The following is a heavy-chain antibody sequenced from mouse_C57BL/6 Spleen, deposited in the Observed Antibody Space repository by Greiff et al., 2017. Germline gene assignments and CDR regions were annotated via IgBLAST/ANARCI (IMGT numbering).Heavy chain of an antibody. Sequence: VQLQQSGAELVRPGASVKLSCKASGYTFTDYYINWVKQRPGQGLEWIARIYPGSGNTYYNEKFKGKATLTAEKSSSSAYMQLSSLTSEDSAVYVCARGIHYYGSRVYAMDYWGQGTSVTVSS. CDR3: ARGIHYYGSRVYAMDY. CDR2: IYPGSGNT. CDR1: GYTFTDYY. V-gene: IGHV1-76*01. J-gene: IGHJ4*01. D-gene: IGHD1-1*01.